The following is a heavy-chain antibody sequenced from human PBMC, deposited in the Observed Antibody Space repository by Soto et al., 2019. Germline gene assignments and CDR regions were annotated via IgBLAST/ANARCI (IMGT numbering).Heavy chain of an antibody. J-gene: IGHJ6*02. D-gene: IGHD2-2*01. CDR3: AGFNPSDPYHSLDV. Sequence: SETLSLTCTVSGRSVSSGVFPWSWIRQPPGKGLEWVAYMSYNGDIHYNASLESRVSMSEDRSRNQLSLTLNSVTAADTAVYFCAGFNPSDPYHSLDVWGQGITVTVSS. V-gene: IGHV4-30-4*01. CDR2: MSYNGDI. CDR1: GRSVSSGVFP.